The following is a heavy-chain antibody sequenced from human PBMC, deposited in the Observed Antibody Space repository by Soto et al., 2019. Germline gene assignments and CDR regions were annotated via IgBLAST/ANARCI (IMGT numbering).Heavy chain of an antibody. CDR2: IYPGDSDT. CDR3: ARLPYYDFWSGLNWFDP. V-gene: IGHV5-51*01. J-gene: IGHJ5*02. CDR1: GYSFTSYW. Sequence: GESLKISCKGSGYSFTSYWIGWVRQMPGKGLEWMGIIYPGDSDTRYSPSFQGQVTISADKSISTAYLQWSSLKASDTAMYFCARLPYYDFWSGLNWFDPWGQGTLVTVSS. D-gene: IGHD3-3*01.